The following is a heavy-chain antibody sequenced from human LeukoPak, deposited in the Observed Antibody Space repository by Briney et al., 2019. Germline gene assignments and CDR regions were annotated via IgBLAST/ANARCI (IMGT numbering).Heavy chain of an antibody. V-gene: IGHV1-69*05. CDR1: GGTFSSYA. Sequence: GASVKVSCKASGGTFSSYAISWVRQAPGQGLEWMGRIIPIFGTANCAQKFQGRVTITTDESTSTAYMELSSLRSEDTAVYYCARGPLLPLDYWGQGTLVTVSS. J-gene: IGHJ4*02. D-gene: IGHD1-26*01. CDR2: IIPIFGTA. CDR3: ARGPLLPLDY.